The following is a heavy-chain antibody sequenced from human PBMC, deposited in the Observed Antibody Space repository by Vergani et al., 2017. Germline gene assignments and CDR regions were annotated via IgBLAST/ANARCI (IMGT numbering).Heavy chain of an antibody. Sequence: QVQLVQSGAEVKKPGSSVKVSCKASGGTFSSYAISWVRQAPGQGLEWMGGIIPIFGIANYAQKFQGRVTITADKSTSTAYMGLSSLRSEDTAVYYCARDRPAPSGSYYDGSAFDIWGQGTMVTVSS. J-gene: IGHJ3*02. CDR1: GGTFSSYA. D-gene: IGHD1-26*01. V-gene: IGHV1-69*17. CDR2: IIPIFGIA. CDR3: ARDRPAPSGSYYDGSAFDI.